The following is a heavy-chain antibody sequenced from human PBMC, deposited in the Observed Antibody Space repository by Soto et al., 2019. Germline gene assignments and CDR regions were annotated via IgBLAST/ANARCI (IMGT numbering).Heavy chain of an antibody. CDR2: IYYSGST. CDR3: ARDREGLDY. V-gene: IGHV4-59*01. CDR1: GGSISSYY. Sequence: QVQLQESGPGLVKPSETLSLTCTVSGGSISSYYWSWIRQPPGKGLEWIGYIYYSGSTNYNPALKSRLTISVDTSKNACSLKLSSVTEADTAVYCCARDREGLDYWGQGTLVTVSS. J-gene: IGHJ4*02.